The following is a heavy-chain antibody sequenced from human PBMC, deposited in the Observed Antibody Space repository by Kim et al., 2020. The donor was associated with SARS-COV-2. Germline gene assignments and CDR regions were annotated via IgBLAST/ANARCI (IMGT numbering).Heavy chain of an antibody. V-gene: IGHV3-11*06. Sequence: SVKGRFTIARDNAKNSLYLQMNSLRDEDTAVYYCARGYCSGGTCTYGMDVWGQGTTVTVSS. CDR3: ARGYCSGGTCTYGMDV. D-gene: IGHD2-15*01. J-gene: IGHJ6*02.